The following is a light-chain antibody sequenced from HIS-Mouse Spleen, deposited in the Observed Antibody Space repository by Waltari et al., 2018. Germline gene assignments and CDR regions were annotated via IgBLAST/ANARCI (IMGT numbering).Light chain of an antibody. V-gene: IGKV1-33*01. CDR1: QDISNY. J-gene: IGKJ4*01. Sequence: DIQMTQSPSSLSASVGDRVTITCQASQDISNYLNWYQQKPGKAPKLLIYDASNLETGVPSRFSGSGSGTDFTFTISSLQPEDIATYYCQQYDNLPRASFGGGTKVKIK. CDR2: DAS. CDR3: QQYDNLPRAS.